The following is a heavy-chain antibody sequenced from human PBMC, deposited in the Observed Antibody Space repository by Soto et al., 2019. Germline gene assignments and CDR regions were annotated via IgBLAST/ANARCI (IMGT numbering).Heavy chain of an antibody. CDR1: GFTFSSYW. Sequence: EVQLVESGGGLVQPGGSLRLSFAASGFTFSSYWMHWVRQAPGKGLVWVSRINSDGSSTSYADSVTARFTISRDNAKNTLYLQMNSLSAEDTAVYYCARPRSGWYSDYYYGMDVWGQGTTVTVSS. CDR3: ARPRSGWYSDYYYGMDV. CDR2: INSDGSST. D-gene: IGHD6-19*01. V-gene: IGHV3-74*01. J-gene: IGHJ6*02.